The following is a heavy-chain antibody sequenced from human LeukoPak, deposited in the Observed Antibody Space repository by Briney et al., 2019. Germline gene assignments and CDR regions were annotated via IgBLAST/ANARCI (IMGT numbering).Heavy chain of an antibody. CDR3: ARDFVDPYYYYGMDV. Sequence: SETLSLTCTVSGGSISSYYWSWIRQPAGKGLEWIGRIYTSGCTNYNPSLKSRVTMSVDTSKNQFSLKLSSVTAADTAVYYCARDFVDPYYYYGMDVWGQGTTVTVSS. J-gene: IGHJ6*02. V-gene: IGHV4-4*07. CDR2: IYTSGCT. D-gene: IGHD3/OR15-3a*01. CDR1: GGSISSYY.